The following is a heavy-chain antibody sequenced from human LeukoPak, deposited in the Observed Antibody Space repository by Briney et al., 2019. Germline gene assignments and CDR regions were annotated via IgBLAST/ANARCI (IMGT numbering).Heavy chain of an antibody. J-gene: IGHJ4*02. CDR3: SRAYDSGTYSSFDS. V-gene: IGHV3-74*01. CDR2: INLDGSGT. Sequence: PGGSLRLSCAASGFTFDDYGMSWVRQAPGKGLVWVSCINLDGSGTTYADSVKGRFTISRDNAKNTLFLQMNSLRAEDTAVYYCSRAYDSGTYSSFDSWGQGTLVTVTS. CDR1: GFTFDDYG. D-gene: IGHD3-10*01.